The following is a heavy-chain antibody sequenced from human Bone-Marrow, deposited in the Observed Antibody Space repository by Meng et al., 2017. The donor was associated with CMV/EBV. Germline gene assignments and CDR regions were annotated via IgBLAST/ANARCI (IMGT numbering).Heavy chain of an antibody. CDR1: GFTFSSYG. CDR3: AKDGGAGWFDP. J-gene: IGHJ5*02. CDR2: ISYDGSNK. D-gene: IGHD3-16*01. Sequence: CAGSGFTFSSYGMHWVRQAPGKGLEWVAVISYDGSNKYYADSVKGRFTISRDNSKNTLYLQMNSLRAEDTAVYYCAKDGGAGWFDPWGQGTLVTVSS. V-gene: IGHV3-30*18.